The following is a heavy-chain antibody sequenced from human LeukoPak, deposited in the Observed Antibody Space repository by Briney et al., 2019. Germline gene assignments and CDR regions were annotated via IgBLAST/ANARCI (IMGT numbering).Heavy chain of an antibody. CDR3: ARGRRGSPDY. V-gene: IGHV4-30-4*01. J-gene: IGHJ4*02. D-gene: IGHD3-10*01. CDR1: GDSISNDDYY. CDR2: IYYSGTT. Sequence: SGTLSLTCTVSGDSISNDDYYWSWIRQPPGKGLEWIGYIYYSGTTYYNPSLKSRVAISVGTSKNQFSLKLSSVTAADTAVYYCARGRRGSPDYWGQGTLVTVSS.